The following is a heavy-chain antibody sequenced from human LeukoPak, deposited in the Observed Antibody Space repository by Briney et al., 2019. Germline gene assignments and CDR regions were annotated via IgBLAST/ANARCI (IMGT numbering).Heavy chain of an antibody. CDR2: IIPILGIA. D-gene: IGHD6-13*01. Sequence: SVKVSCKASGGTFSSYAISWVRQAPGQGLEWMGRIIPILGIANYAQKFQGRVTITADKSTSTAYMELSSLRSEDTAVYYCARDSYSSSRPDYWGQGTLVTVSS. J-gene: IGHJ4*02. CDR3: ARDSYSSSRPDY. CDR1: GGTFSSYA. V-gene: IGHV1-69*04.